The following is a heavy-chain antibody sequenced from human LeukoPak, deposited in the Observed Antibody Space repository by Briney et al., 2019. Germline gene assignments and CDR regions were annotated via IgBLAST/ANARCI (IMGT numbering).Heavy chain of an antibody. CDR1: GFTFSRYW. J-gene: IGHJ4*02. D-gene: IGHD3-16*01. Sequence: GGSLRLSCAASGFTFSRYWMHWVRQASGKGLVWVSRLNSDGSSTTYADSVKGRFTISRDNAKNTLFLQMNSLRAEDTAVYYCARVGGSGDFDYWGQGALVTVSS. CDR3: ARVGGSGDFDY. CDR2: LNSDGSST. V-gene: IGHV3-74*01.